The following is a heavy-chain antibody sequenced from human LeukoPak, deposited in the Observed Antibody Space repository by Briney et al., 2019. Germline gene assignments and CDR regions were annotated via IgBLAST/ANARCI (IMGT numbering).Heavy chain of an antibody. J-gene: IGHJ4*02. Sequence: PGGSLRLSCTASGFTIGDYAMSWFRQAPGKGLEWVGFIRSKAYGGTTEYAATVKGRLTISRDDSTSTAYLQMNSLKTGETAVYYCTSFYGGNSIFDSWGQGTLVTVSS. V-gene: IGHV3-49*03. CDR2: IRSKAYGGTT. CDR3: TSFYGGNSIFDS. CDR1: GFTIGDYA. D-gene: IGHD4-23*01.